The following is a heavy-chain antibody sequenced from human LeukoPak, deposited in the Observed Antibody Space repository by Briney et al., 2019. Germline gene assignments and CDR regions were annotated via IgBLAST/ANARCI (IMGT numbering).Heavy chain of an antibody. CDR3: AKALGIYGSGWYLAY. D-gene: IGHD6-13*01. V-gene: IGHV3-23*01. J-gene: IGHJ4*02. CDR2: ISGSGRNT. CDR1: GFTFINYV. Sequence: GGSLRLSCAASGFTFINYVMTWVRQAPGKGLEWLSGISGSGRNTYYADSVKGRSTISRDNSKNTLYLQMNSLRAEDSAVYYCAKALGIYGSGWYLAYWGQGTLVTVSS.